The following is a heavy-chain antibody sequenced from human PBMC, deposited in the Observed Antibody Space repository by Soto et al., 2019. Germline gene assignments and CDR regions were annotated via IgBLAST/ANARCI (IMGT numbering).Heavy chain of an antibody. J-gene: IGHJ6*02. V-gene: IGHV5-10-1*01. CDR1: GYSFTSYW. Sequence: GESLKISCKGSGYSFTSYWISWVRQMPGKGLEWMGRIDPSDSYTNYSPSFQGHVTISADKSISTAYLQWSSLKASDTAMYYCARPAADRIGYYYGIHVCGQGTTVTVYS. D-gene: IGHD6-6*01. CDR2: IDPSDSYT. CDR3: ARPAADRIGYYYGIHV.